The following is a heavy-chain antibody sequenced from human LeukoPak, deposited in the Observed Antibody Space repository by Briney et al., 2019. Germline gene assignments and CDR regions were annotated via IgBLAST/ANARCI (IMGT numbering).Heavy chain of an antibody. V-gene: IGHV3-9*03. Sequence: PGGSLRLSCAASGFTFDDYAMHWVRQAPGKGLEWVSGISWNSGSIGYADSVKGRFTISRDNAKNSLYLQMNSLRAEDMALYYCVKDMSSSWYSALFDYWGQGTLVTVSS. CDR1: GFTFDDYA. D-gene: IGHD6-13*01. CDR2: ISWNSGSI. CDR3: VKDMSSSWYSALFDY. J-gene: IGHJ4*02.